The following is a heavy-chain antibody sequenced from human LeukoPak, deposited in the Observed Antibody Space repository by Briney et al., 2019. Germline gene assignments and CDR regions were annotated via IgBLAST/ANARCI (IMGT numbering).Heavy chain of an antibody. CDR3: ARHPVDYYDSSGLPYSFAS. J-gene: IGHJ4*02. CDR2: ISAYNGNT. V-gene: IGHV1-18*01. CDR1: GYTFTSYG. Sequence: ASVKVSCKASGYTFTSYGISWVRQAPGQGLEWMGWISAYNGNTNYAQKFQGRVTMTTDTSTSTAYMELRSLRSDDTAVYYCARHPVDYYDSSGLPYSFASGAQGPLVTVS. D-gene: IGHD3-22*01.